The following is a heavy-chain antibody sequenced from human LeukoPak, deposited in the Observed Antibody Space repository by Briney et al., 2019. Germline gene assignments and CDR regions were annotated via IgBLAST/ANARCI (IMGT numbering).Heavy chain of an antibody. J-gene: IGHJ4*02. CDR2: MIPIFGTA. D-gene: IGHD3-22*01. CDR3: ARSTRRYYYDSSGYYDPFDY. Sequence: SVKVSCKASGGTFSSYAISWVRQAPGQGLEWMGRMIPIFGTANYAQKFQGRVTITTDESTSTAYMELSSLRSEDTAVYYSARSTRRYYYDSSGYYDPFDYWRQGTLVTVSS. V-gene: IGHV1-69*05. CDR1: GGTFSSYA.